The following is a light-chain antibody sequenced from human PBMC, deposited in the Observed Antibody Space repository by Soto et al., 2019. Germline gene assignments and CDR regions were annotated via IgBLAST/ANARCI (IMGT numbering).Light chain of an antibody. CDR3: QQYAASPRT. CDR2: GAS. CDR1: QSVSNNY. Sequence: EIVLTQSPGTLSLSPRERATLSCRASQSVSNNYLAWYQHRPGQAPRLLIYGASTRAPGIPDRFSGSGSGTDFTLTISRLEPEDVAVYYCQQYAASPRTFGQGTQVEV. V-gene: IGKV3-20*01. J-gene: IGKJ1*01.